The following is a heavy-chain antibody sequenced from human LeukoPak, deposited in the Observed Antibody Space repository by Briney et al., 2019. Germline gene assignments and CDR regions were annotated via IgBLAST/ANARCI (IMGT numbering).Heavy chain of an antibody. CDR3: AKDQEYYYDSSGYYSGSYYYMDV. Sequence: GGSLRLSCAASGFTVSSNYMSWVRQAPGKGLEWVSVIYSGGSTYYADSVKGRFTISRDNSKNTLYLQMNSLRAEDTAVYYCAKDQEYYYDSSGYYSGSYYYMDVWGKGTTVTISS. D-gene: IGHD3-22*01. J-gene: IGHJ6*03. CDR2: IYSGGST. CDR1: GFTVSSNY. V-gene: IGHV3-66*01.